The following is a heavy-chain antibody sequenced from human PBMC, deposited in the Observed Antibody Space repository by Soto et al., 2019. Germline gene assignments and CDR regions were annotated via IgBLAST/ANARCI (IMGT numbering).Heavy chain of an antibody. CDR1: RFPFSTYG. CDR3: AKDWRYNYATDAIDI. D-gene: IGHD5-18*01. CDR2: ISYDGSEK. Sequence: QVQLVESGGGVVQPGRSLRLSCEASRFPFSTYGMHWVRQAPGKGLEWVAVISYDGSEKYYADSVKGRFTISRDNSKNTLYLQMDSLRTEDTAVYHCAKDWRYNYATDAIDIWGQGTMVTVSS. J-gene: IGHJ3*02. V-gene: IGHV3-30*18.